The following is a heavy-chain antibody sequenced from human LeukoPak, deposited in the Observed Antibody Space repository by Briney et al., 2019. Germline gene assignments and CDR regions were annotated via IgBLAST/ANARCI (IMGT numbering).Heavy chain of an antibody. J-gene: IGHJ6*02. Sequence: SQTLSLTCAISGDSVSSNSAAWNWIRQSPSRGLEWLGRTYYRSKWYNDYAVSVKSRITINPDTSKNQFSLQLNSVTPEDTAEYYCAREIQLWLSWGSDYYGMDVWGQGTTVTVSS. CDR1: GDSVSSNSAA. V-gene: IGHV6-1*01. D-gene: IGHD5-18*01. CDR2: TYYRSKWYN. CDR3: AREIQLWLSWGSDYYGMDV.